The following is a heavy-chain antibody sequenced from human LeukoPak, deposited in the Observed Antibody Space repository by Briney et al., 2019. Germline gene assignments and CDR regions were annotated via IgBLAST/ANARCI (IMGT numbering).Heavy chain of an antibody. CDR1: GYTFTSYD. CDR3: ARAPHDSSGYQDY. Sequence: ASAKVSCKASGYTFTSYDMNWVRQATGQGLEWMGWMNPNSGNTGYAQKFQGRVTMTRNTSISTAYMELSSLRSEDTAVYYCARAPHDSSGYQDYWGQGTLVTVSS. J-gene: IGHJ4*02. V-gene: IGHV1-8*01. CDR2: MNPNSGNT. D-gene: IGHD3-22*01.